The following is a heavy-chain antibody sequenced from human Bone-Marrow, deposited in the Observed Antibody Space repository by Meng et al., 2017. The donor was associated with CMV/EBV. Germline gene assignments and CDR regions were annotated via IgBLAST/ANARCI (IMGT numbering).Heavy chain of an antibody. D-gene: IGHD6-6*01. Sequence: GESVKIACAASGFTFSSYGMHWVRQAPGKGLEWVAFIRYDGSNKYYADSVKGRFTISRDNSKNTLYLQMNSLRAEDTAVYYCAKDSSSKAKYYGMDVCGQGTTVTVSS. CDR2: IRYDGSNK. V-gene: IGHV3-30*02. CDR3: AKDSSSKAKYYGMDV. CDR1: GFTFSSYG. J-gene: IGHJ6*02.